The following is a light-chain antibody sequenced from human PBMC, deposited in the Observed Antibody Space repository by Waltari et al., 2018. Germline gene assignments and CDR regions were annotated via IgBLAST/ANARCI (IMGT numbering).Light chain of an antibody. CDR1: SRDVGGYNY. J-gene: IGLJ2*01. CDR2: DVS. Sequence: HSALTQPASVSGSPGQSITIPCTGTSRDVGGYNYVSWYQQHPGKAPKLMIFDVSYRPSGISNRFSGSKSGNTASLTISGLQAEDEADYYCSSYISSDTLELFGGGTSLTVL. CDR3: SSYISSDTLEL. V-gene: IGLV2-14*03.